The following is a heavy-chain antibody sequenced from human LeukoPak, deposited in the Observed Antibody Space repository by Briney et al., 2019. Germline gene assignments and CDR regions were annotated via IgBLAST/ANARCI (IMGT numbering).Heavy chain of an antibody. CDR2: IAYDESVK. D-gene: IGHD5-24*01. V-gene: IGHV3-30*18. CDR3: AKEGGSGYNLWSYFNY. CDR1: GFTFSSYG. J-gene: IGHJ4*03. Sequence: GGSLRLSCAASGFTFSSYGMHWVRQAPGKGLEWVAVIAYDESVKYYADSVKGRFSISRDNSKNTLYLQMNSLKAEKTAVYYCAKEGGSGYNLWSYFNYWGQGTLVTVSS.